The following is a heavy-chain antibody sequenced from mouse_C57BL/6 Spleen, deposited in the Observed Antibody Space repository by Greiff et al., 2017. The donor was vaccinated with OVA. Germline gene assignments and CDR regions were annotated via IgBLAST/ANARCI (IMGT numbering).Heavy chain of an antibody. V-gene: IGHV3-6*01. Sequence: EVQLQQSGPGLVKPSQSLSLTCSVTGYSITSGYYWNWIRQFPGNKLEWMGYISYDGSNNYNPSLKNRISITRDTSKNQFFLKLNSVTTEDTATYYCARVDYYGDYWGQGTTLTVSS. CDR3: ARVDYYGDY. J-gene: IGHJ2*01. CDR1: GYSITSGYY. CDR2: ISYDGSN. D-gene: IGHD1-1*01.